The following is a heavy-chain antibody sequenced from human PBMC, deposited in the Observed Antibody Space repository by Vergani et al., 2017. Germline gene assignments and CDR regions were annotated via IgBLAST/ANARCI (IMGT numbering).Heavy chain of an antibody. V-gene: IGHV1-69*01. CDR2: IIPIFGTA. CDR3: ARALGYGDYPSYFDY. CDR1: GYTFTGYY. D-gene: IGHD4-17*01. Sequence: QVQLVQSGAEVKKPGASVKVSCKASGYTFTGYYMHWVRQAPGQGLEWMGGIIPIFGTANYAQKFQGRVTITADESTSTAYMELSSLRSEDTAVYYCARALGYGDYPSYFDYWGQGTLVTVSS. J-gene: IGHJ4*02.